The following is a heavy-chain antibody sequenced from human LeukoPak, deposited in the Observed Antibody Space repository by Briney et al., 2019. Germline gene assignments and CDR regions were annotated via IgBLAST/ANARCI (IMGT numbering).Heavy chain of an antibody. CDR2: MSHDGGIE. CDR3: ARAKIIYSITHMDV. Sequence: GRSLRLSCVASGFTLSMYGMHWVRQAPGKGLEWVAVMSHDGGIEKYAGSVKGRFTISRDNSRETLFLQMNSLRSDDTAVYYCARAKIIYSITHMDVWGQGTTVTVSS. CDR1: GFTLSMYG. J-gene: IGHJ6*02. D-gene: IGHD5-12*01. V-gene: IGHV3-30*03.